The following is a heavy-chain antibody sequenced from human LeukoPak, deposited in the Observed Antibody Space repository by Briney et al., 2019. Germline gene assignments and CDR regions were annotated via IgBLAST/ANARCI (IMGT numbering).Heavy chain of an antibody. J-gene: IGHJ6*04. CDR3: VRDEYCSSTTCPMDV. D-gene: IGHD2-2*01. CDR2: INWNGGST. V-gene: IGHV3-20*01. Sequence: PGGSLRLSCAASGFTFSSHNMNWVRQAPGKGLEWVSGINWNGGSTGYADSVKGRFTISRDSAKNSLYLQMNSLRAEDTALYHCVRDEYCSSTTCPMDVWGKGTTVTVSS. CDR1: GFTFSSHN.